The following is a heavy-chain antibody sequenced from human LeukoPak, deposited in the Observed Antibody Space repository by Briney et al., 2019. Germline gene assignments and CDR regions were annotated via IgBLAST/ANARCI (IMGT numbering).Heavy chain of an antibody. CDR3: ATDGAGFDT. CDR2: INIGGTNT. J-gene: IGHJ5*02. CDR1: GFTFNDYY. Sequence: GGSLRLSCAASGFTFNDYYMSWIRQAPGKGLEWLSYINIGGTNTHYADSVKGRFTISRDNAKKSLYLEMNNLRAEDTAVYYCATDGAGFDTWGQGVLVTVYS. V-gene: IGHV3-11*01.